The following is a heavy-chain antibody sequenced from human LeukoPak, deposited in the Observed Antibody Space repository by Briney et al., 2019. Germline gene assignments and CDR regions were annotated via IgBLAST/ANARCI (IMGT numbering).Heavy chain of an antibody. Sequence: SETLSLTCTISGYSISSGYYWGWIRQPPGKGLEWIGSIYHSGSTYYNPSLKSRVTISLDTSKNQFSLKLSSVTAADTAVYYCAREREAYYYDSSGPYYFDYWGQGTLVTVSS. CDR3: AREREAYYYDSSGPYYFDY. D-gene: IGHD3-22*01. CDR2: IYHSGST. CDR1: GYSISSGYY. J-gene: IGHJ4*02. V-gene: IGHV4-38-2*02.